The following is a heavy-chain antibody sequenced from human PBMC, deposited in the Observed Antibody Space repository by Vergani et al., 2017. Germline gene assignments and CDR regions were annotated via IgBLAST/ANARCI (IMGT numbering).Heavy chain of an antibody. CDR3: AGGRGDNWYFDL. V-gene: IGHV4-39*01. CDR2: INYVGRT. J-gene: IGHJ2*01. D-gene: IGHD3-16*01. Sequence: QLQLQESGPGLVKPSETLSLICTVSGGSINPSSSFWGWVRQSPGKGLEWIGSINYVGRTYYIPSLQSRATVFVDTSKNQFSLNLTSVTAADSAVYYCAGGRGDNWYFDLWGRGTLVTVSS. CDR1: GGSINPSSSF.